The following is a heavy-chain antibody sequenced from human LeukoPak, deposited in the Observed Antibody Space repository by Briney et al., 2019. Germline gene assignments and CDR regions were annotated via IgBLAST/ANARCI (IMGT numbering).Heavy chain of an antibody. CDR1: GGSISSGDYY. V-gene: IGHV4-30-4*01. D-gene: IGHD1-26*01. CDR2: IYYSGST. J-gene: IGHJ4*02. CDR3: AGGPWELSNFDY. Sequence: NPSETLSLTRTVSGGSISSGDYYWSWIRQPPGKGLEWIGYIYYSGSTYYNPSLKSRVTISVDTSKNQFSLKLSSVTAADTAVYYCAGGPWELSNFDYWGQGTLVTVSS.